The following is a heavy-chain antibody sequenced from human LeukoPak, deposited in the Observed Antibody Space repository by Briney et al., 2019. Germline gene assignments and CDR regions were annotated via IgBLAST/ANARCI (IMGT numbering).Heavy chain of an antibody. V-gene: IGHV4-31*03. CDR1: GGSISSGGYY. D-gene: IGHD4-17*01. CDR2: IYYSGST. J-gene: IGHJ4*02. CDR3: ARASLPYGDYDY. Sequence: SDTLSLTCTVSGGSISSGGYYWSWIRQHPGKGLEWIGYIYYSGSTYYNPSLKSRVTISVDTSKNQFSLKLSSVTAADTAVYYCARASLPYGDYDYWGQGTLVTVSS.